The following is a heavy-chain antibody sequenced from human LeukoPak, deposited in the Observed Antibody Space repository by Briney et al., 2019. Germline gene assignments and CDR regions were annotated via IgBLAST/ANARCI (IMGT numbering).Heavy chain of an antibody. CDR2: IYYSGST. CDR3: ARRVVGATAFDI. CDR1: GGSISSYY. V-gene: IGHV4-59*08. J-gene: IGHJ3*02. D-gene: IGHD1-26*01. Sequence: ETLSLTCTVSGGSISSYYWSWIRQPPGKGLEWIGYIYYSGSTNYNPSLKSRVTKSVDTSKNQFSLKLSSVTAADTAMYYCARRVVGATAFDIWGQGTMVTVSS.